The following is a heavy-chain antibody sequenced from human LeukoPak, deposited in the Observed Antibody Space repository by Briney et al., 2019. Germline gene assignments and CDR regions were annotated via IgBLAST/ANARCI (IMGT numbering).Heavy chain of an antibody. J-gene: IGHJ4*02. CDR3: ARDWSGYRQNNNDY. CDR2: INPNSGGT. CDR1: GYTFTGYY. V-gene: IGHV1-2*02. D-gene: IGHD3-3*01. Sequence: ASVKVSCKASGYTFTGYYMHWVRQAPGQGLEWMGWINPNSGGTNYAQKFQGRVTMTRDTSISTAYMELSRLRSDDTAVYHCARDWSGYRQNNNDYWGQGTLVTVSS.